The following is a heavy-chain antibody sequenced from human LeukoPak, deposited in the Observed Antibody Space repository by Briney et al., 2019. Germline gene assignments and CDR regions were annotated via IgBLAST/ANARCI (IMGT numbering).Heavy chain of an antibody. V-gene: IGHV4-59*01. CDR2: IYYSGST. Sequence: MASETLSLTCTVSGGSISSYYWSWIRQPPGKGLEWIGYIYYSGSTNYNPSLKSRVTISVDTSKNQFSLKLSSVTAADTAVYYCARVRGAFDIWGPGTMVTVSS. J-gene: IGHJ3*02. CDR1: GGSISSYY. CDR3: ARVRGAFDI.